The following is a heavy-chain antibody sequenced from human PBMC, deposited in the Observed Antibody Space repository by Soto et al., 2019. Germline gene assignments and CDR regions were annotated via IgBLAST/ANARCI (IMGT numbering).Heavy chain of an antibody. CDR2: LYYGRSA. CDR1: GDSISRYN. V-gene: IGHV4-59*01. CDR3: ALRSMAVVPEY. D-gene: IGHD3-22*01. J-gene: IGHJ4*02. Sequence: QVQLQESGPGLVKPSETLSLTCAVSGDSISRYNCMWIRKPPGKGLESIGYLYYGRSANYNPSLKSRVTLSVDTSTNQCSLTLSSMTAADTAVYYCALRSMAVVPEYWGQGTLVTVSS.